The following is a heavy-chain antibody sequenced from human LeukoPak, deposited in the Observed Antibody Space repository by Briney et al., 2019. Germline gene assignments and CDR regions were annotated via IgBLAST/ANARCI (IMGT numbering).Heavy chain of an antibody. D-gene: IGHD1-14*01. CDR3: AREILGGFNPGAY. V-gene: IGHV4-4*02. CDR2: IHRSGSP. Sequence: SETLSLTCTVSLDSTTSNSWSWVRQPPGKGLEWIGEIHRSGSPNYNPSLQSRVTISLDRPKNQIARELSSVTAADTPVYSGAREILGGFNPGAYWGQGTLVTVSS. CDR1: LDSTTSNS. J-gene: IGHJ4*02.